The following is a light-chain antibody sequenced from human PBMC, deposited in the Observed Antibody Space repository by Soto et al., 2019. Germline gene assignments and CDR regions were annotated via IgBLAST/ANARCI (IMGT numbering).Light chain of an antibody. Sequence: EIVLTQSTATLSLSPGERATLSCGASQSVSSNLLGWYQQKPRLAPRLLIYDASIRPSGIPDRFSGSGSGTDFTLTISRLEPEDFAVYYCQQYGSSPRTFGQGTKLEIK. V-gene: IGKV3D-20*01. J-gene: IGKJ2*02. CDR1: QSVSSNL. CDR3: QQYGSSPRT. CDR2: DAS.